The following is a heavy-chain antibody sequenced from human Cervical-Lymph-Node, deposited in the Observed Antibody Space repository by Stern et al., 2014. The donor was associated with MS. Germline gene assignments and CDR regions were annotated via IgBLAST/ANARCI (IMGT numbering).Heavy chain of an antibody. Sequence: VHLVESGGGVVQPGRSLRLSCAASGFTFSSYAMQWVRQAPGKGLEWMAVISSDGSNKYYADSVKGRFTISRDNSKNTLYLQMNSLSAEDTGVYYCAKDQRDATVSAARVYGVDVWGQGTTVTVSS. CDR3: AKDQRDATVSAARVYGVDV. V-gene: IGHV3-30*18. D-gene: IGHD1-1*01. CDR2: ISSDGSNK. J-gene: IGHJ6*02. CDR1: GFTFSSYA.